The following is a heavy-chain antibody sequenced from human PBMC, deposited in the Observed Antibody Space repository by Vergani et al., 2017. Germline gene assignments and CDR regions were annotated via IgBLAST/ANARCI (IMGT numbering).Heavy chain of an antibody. CDR1: GASIRSSNYY. CDR2: IYYSGST. Sequence: QLQLQESGPGLVKPSATLSLTCSVSGASIRSSNYYWGWIRQPPGKGLEWIASIYYSGSTYYNPPLKSRVTISVDTSKNQFSLKLSSVTAADTAVYFCAGHSTVEWLVKLGWIDPWGQGILVTVSS. D-gene: IGHD6-19*01. V-gene: IGHV4-39*01. J-gene: IGHJ5*02. CDR3: AGHSTVEWLVKLGWIDP.